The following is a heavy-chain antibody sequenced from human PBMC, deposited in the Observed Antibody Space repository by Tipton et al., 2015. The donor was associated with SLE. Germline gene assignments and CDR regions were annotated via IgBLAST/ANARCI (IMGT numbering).Heavy chain of an antibody. J-gene: IGHJ4*02. CDR2: IYYTGST. CDR3: ARLWFRESYFDD. Sequence: TLSLTCTVSGGSISSHYWSWIRQPPGKGLGWIAYIYYTGSTGSTNYNPSLESRVTMSVDTSKNQFSLKLNPVTAADTAVYYCARLWFRESYFDDWGQGTLVTVSS. CDR1: GGSISSHY. V-gene: IGHV4-59*11. D-gene: IGHD3-10*01.